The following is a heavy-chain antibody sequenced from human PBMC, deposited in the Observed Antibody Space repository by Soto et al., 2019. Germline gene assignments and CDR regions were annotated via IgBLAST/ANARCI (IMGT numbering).Heavy chain of an antibody. CDR2: ISGSGGST. CDR3: AKGLWFGELLMAYAFDI. Sequence: GGSLRLSCAASGFTFSSYAMSWVRQAPGKGLEWVSAISGSGGSTYYADSVKGRFTISRDNSKNTLYLQMNSLRAEDTAVYYCAKGLWFGELLMAYAFDIWGQGTMVTVSS. CDR1: GFTFSSYA. D-gene: IGHD3-10*01. J-gene: IGHJ3*02. V-gene: IGHV3-23*01.